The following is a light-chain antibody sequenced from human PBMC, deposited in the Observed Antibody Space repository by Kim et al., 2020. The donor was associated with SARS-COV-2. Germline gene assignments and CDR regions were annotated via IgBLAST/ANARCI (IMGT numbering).Light chain of an antibody. Sequence: PGERATPSCRASQSVCTSVAWYQQKAGEAPQLLFYGAATRAAGIPARFSGSGSGTEFTLTISSLQSEDLAVYSCQQYDDWPPWTFGQGTKVDIK. CDR1: QSVCTS. CDR3: QQYDDWPPWT. V-gene: IGKV3-15*01. CDR2: GAA. J-gene: IGKJ1*01.